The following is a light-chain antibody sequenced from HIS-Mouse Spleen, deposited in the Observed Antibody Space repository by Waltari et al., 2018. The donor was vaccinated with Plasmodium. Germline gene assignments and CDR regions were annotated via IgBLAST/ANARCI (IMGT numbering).Light chain of an antibody. V-gene: IGKV1-39*01. CDR3: QQSHT. CDR2: AAS. Sequence: DIHMTPSPSSLSASVGDRVPITCRASQSISSYLNWYQQKPWKAPKLLIYAASSLQSGVPSRFSGSGSGTDFTLTISSLQPEDFATYYCQQSHTFGQGTKLEIK. CDR1: QSISSY. J-gene: IGKJ2*01.